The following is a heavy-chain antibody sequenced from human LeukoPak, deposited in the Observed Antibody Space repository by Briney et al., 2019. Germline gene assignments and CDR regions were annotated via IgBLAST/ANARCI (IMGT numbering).Heavy chain of an antibody. CDR3: ARDSSGYYSPPDY. V-gene: IGHV3-21*01. J-gene: IGHJ4*02. CDR2: ISSSSSYI. CDR1: GFTFSSYS. D-gene: IGHD3-22*01. Sequence: PGGSLRLSCAASGFTFSSYSMNWVRQAPGKGLEWVSSISSSSSYIYYADSVKGRFTISRDNAKNSLYLQMNSLRAEDTAVYYCARDSSGYYSPPDYWGQGTLVTVSS.